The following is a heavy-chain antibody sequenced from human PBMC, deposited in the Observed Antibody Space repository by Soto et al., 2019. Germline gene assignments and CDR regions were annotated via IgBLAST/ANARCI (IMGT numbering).Heavy chain of an antibody. CDR3: AKAGYCSSATCATRYYYMDV. CDR1: GFTFSSYA. CDR2: ISGSGGST. J-gene: IGHJ6*03. V-gene: IGHV3-23*01. D-gene: IGHD2-2*01. Sequence: PGGSLRLSCAASGFTFSSYAMGWVRPAPGKGLEWVSAISGSGGSTYYADSVKGRFTISRDNSKNTLYLQMNSLRAEDTAVYYCAKAGYCSSATCATRYYYMDVWGKGTTVTVSS.